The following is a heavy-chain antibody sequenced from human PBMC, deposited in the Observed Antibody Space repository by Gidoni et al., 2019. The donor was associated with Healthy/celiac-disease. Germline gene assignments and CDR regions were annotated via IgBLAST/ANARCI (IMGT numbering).Heavy chain of an antibody. CDR1: GGSISRYY. J-gene: IGHJ3*02. V-gene: IGHV4-4*07. D-gene: IGHD1-26*01. Sequence: QVQLQESGPGLVKPSETLSLTCTVSGGSISRYYWSWIRQPAGKGLEWIGRIYTSGSTNYNPSLKSRVTMSVDTSKNQFSLKLSSVTAADTAVYYCARVFGRRHGSYNAFDIWGQGTMVTVSS. CDR2: IYTSGST. CDR3: ARVFGRRHGSYNAFDI.